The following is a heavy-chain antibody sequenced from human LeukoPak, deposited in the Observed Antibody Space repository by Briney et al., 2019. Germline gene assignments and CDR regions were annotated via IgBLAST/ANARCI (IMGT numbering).Heavy chain of an antibody. CDR2: ISYDGSNK. V-gene: IGHV3-30*18. CDR3: AKAQRYSWYYDSSGIDGFDI. J-gene: IGHJ3*02. D-gene: IGHD3-22*01. CDR1: GFTFSTYG. Sequence: GGSLRLSCAVSGFTFSTYGMHWARQAPAKGLEWVAVISYDGSNKYYVDSVKGRFTISRDNSKNTLYLQMNSLSAEYTAVYYCAKAQRYSWYYDSSGIDGFDIWGQGTMVTVSS.